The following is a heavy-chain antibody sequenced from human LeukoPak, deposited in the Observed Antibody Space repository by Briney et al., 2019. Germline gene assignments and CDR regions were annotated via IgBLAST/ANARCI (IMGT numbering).Heavy chain of an antibody. V-gene: IGHV1-18*01. Sequence: ASVKVSCKASGYTFTSYGISWVRQAPGQGLEWMGWISAYNGNTNYAQKLQGRVIMTTDTSTSTAYMELRSLRSDDTAVYYCARDGIAAPNNWFDPWGQGTLVTVSS. CDR3: ARDGIAAPNNWFDP. J-gene: IGHJ5*02. CDR2: ISAYNGNT. D-gene: IGHD6-6*01. CDR1: GYTFTSYG.